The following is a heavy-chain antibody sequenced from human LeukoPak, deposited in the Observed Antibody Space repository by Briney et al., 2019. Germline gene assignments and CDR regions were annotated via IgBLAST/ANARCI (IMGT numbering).Heavy chain of an antibody. CDR2: INKSGGST. Sequence: GGSLRLSCAASGFTFSSYAMSWVRQAPGKGLEWVSIINKSGGSTNYADSVKGRFTISRDNAKNSLYLQMNSLRAEDTALYYCAKSRMVRGVTVGYYYYGMDVWGQGTTVTVSS. V-gene: IGHV3-23*01. D-gene: IGHD3-10*01. CDR1: GFTFSSYA. J-gene: IGHJ6*02. CDR3: AKSRMVRGVTVGYYYYGMDV.